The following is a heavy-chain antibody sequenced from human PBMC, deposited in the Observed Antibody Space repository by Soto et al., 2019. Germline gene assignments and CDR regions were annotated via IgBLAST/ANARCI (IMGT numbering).Heavy chain of an antibody. D-gene: IGHD3-9*01. CDR2: ISHSGTS. CDR3: DRVVIPIPRGAFDA. J-gene: IGHJ3*01. V-gene: IGHV4-4*02. Sequence: QVQLQESGPGLVKPSGTLSLTCAVSGGSISSSHWWTWVRQSPGKGLEYIGEISHSGTSNSNPSPTNRVTLSVDKSKNHFSLTLTSVTAADTAVYYCDRVVIPIPRGAFDAWGQGTLVIVSS. CDR1: GGSISSSHW.